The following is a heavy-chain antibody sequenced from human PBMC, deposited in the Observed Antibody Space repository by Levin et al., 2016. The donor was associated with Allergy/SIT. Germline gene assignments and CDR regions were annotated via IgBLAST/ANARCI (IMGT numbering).Heavy chain of an antibody. V-gene: IGHV3-23*01. J-gene: IGHJ5*02. CDR3: AKDRYAVVPAAQNWFDP. CDR1: GFTFSSYA. Sequence: GGSLRLSCAASGFTFSSYAMSWVRQAPGKGLEWVSAISGSGGSTYYADSVKGRFTISRDNSKNTLYLQMNSLRAEDTAVYYCAKDRYAVVPAAQNWFDPWGQGTLVTVSS. CDR2: ISGSGGST. D-gene: IGHD2-2*01.